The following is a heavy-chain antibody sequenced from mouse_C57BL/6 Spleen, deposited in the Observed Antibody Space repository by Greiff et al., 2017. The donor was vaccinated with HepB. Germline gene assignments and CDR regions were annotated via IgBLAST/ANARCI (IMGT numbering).Heavy chain of an antibody. D-gene: IGHD1-1*01. CDR2: IDPENGDT. CDR1: GFNIKDDY. J-gene: IGHJ1*03. V-gene: IGHV14-4*01. CDR3: TVYAYYYGSSLGWYFDV. Sequence: HVKQSGAELVRPGASVKLTCTASGFNIKDDYMHWVKQRPEQGLEWIGWIDPENGDTEYASKFQGKATITADTSSNTAYLQLSSLTSEDTAVYYCTVYAYYYGSSLGWYFDVWGTGTTVTVSS.